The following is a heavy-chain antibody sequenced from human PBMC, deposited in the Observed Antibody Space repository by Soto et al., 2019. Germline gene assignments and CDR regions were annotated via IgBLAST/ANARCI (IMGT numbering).Heavy chain of an antibody. CDR2: ISYDGSNK. J-gene: IGHJ4*02. CDR1: GFTFSSYG. D-gene: IGHD6-19*01. V-gene: IGHV3-30*18. CDR3: AKKAVAGTIDY. Sequence: QVQLVESGGGVVQPGRSLRLSCAASGFTFSSYGMHWVRQAPGKGLEWVAVISYDGSNKYYADSVKGRFTISRDNSKNTLYQQMNSLRAEDTAVYYCAKKAVAGTIDYWGQGTLVTVSS.